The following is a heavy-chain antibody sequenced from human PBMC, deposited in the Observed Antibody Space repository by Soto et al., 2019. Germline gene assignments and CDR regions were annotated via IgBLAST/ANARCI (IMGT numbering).Heavy chain of an antibody. Sequence: QVHLVQSGAEVKKPGASVKVSCKGSGYTFTTYGITWVRQAPGQGLEWMGWISAHNGNTNYAQKLQGRVTVTRDTSKSTAYMALRRLRSDATAVYYCARGRYGDYWGQGALVTVSS. D-gene: IGHD1-1*01. CDR1: GYTFTTYG. CDR2: ISAHNGNT. CDR3: ARGRYGDY. J-gene: IGHJ4*02. V-gene: IGHV1-18*01.